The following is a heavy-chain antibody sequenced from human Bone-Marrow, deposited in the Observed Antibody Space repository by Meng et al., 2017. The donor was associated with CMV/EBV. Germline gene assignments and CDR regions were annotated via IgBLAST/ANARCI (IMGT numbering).Heavy chain of an antibody. CDR2: ISSSSSTI. J-gene: IGHJ5*02. Sequence: GGSLRLSCAASGFAFSEYGMNWVRQAPGKGLEWISYISSSSSTIYYADSVKGRFTISRDNARNSLYLQMNSLRAEDTAVYYCVRDPPSLPPTLRPRGQGTLVTVSS. CDR3: VRDPPSLPPTLRP. V-gene: IGHV3-48*01. D-gene: IGHD3-16*02. CDR1: GFAFSEYG.